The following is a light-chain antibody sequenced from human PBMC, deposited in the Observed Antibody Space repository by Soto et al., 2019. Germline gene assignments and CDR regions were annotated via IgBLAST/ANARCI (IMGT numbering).Light chain of an antibody. CDR1: QSVSSN. CDR2: SAS. CDR3: QQFNNWPPIT. J-gene: IGKJ5*01. V-gene: IGKV3D-15*01. Sequence: EIVMTQSPGTLSVSPGERATLSCRASQSVSSNLAWYQQKPGQAPRLLIYSASTRATGIPARISGSGSGTEFTLTISSLQSEDFAVYYCQQFNNWPPITFGQGTRLEIK.